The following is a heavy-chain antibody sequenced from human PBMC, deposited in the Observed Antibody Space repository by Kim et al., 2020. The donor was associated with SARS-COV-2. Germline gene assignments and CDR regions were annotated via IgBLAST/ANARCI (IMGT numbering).Heavy chain of an antibody. CDR1: GFPFNGYT. Sequence: GGSLRLSCAASGFPFNGYTMHWVRHTPGKGLEWVSSIIGSGGATYYADSVKGRFTISRDNSENTLHLHMNSLRVDDTAVYYCAKGFGGDRAYWGQGTLVTVA. D-gene: IGHD2-21*01. CDR2: IIGSGGAT. J-gene: IGHJ4*02. CDR3: AKGFGGDRAY. V-gene: IGHV3-23*01.